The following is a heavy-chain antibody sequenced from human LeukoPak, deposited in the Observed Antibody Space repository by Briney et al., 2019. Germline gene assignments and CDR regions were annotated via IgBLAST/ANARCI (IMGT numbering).Heavy chain of an antibody. D-gene: IGHD2-21*02. V-gene: IGHV3-23*01. CDR3: AKGILYCGGDCYPIDAFDI. J-gene: IGHJ3*02. CDR1: GFTFSSYA. CDR2: ISGSGGST. Sequence: GGSLRLSCAASGFTFSSYAMSWVRQAPGKGLEWVSAISGSGGSTYYADSVKGRFTISRDNSKNTLYLQMNGLRAEDTAVYYCAKGILYCGGDCYPIDAFDIWGQGTMVTVSS.